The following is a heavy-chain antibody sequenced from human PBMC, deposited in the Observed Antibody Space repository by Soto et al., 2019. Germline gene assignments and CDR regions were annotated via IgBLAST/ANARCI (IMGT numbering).Heavy chain of an antibody. D-gene: IGHD2-21*02. CDR1: GDPISNYF. J-gene: IGHJ4*02. CDR3: ARVGYCGGDCSFPDY. CDR2: IYYSGST. V-gene: IGHV4-59*01. Sequence: SETLSLTCTVSGDPISNYFWSWIRQPPGKGLEWIGYIYYSGSTNYNPSLKSRVTISVDTSKNQFSLKLSSVTAADTAVYYCARVGYCGGDCSFPDYWGQGTLVTV.